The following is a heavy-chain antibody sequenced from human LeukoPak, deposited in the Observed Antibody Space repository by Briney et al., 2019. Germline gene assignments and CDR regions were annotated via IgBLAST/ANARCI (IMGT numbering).Heavy chain of an antibody. J-gene: IGHJ6*02. CDR1: GYTFTGYY. V-gene: IGHV1-2*02. CDR2: INPNSGGT. D-gene: IGHD5-12*01. Sequence: ASVKVSCKASGYTFTGYYMHWVRQAPGQGLEWMGWINPNSGGTNYAQKFQGRVTMTRDTSISTAYMELSRLRSDDTAVCYCARVDYLDIVGYYYYGMDVWGQGTTVTVSS. CDR3: ARVDYLDIVGYYYYGMDV.